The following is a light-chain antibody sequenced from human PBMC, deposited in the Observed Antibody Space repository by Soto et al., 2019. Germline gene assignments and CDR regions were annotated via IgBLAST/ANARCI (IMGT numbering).Light chain of an antibody. V-gene: IGLV2-23*02. Sequence: QSALTQPASVSGSPGQSITISCTGTSSDVGGYNLVSWYQQHPDKAPKLILFEVNKRPSGISNRFSGSKSDNTASLTISGLQAEDEADYYCCSFAGSSTWVFGGGTKVTVL. CDR1: SSDVGGYNL. CDR2: EVN. J-gene: IGLJ3*02. CDR3: CSFAGSSTWV.